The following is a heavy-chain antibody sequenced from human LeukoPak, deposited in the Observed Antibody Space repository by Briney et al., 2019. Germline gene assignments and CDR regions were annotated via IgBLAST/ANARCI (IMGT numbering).Heavy chain of an antibody. CDR2: ISGSGGST. J-gene: IGHJ3*02. CDR1: GFTFSSYA. Sequence: GGSLRLSCAASGFTFSSYAMSWVRQAPGKRLEWVSAISGSGGSTYYADSVKGRFTISRDNSKNTLYLQMNSLRAEDTAVYYCARERENYYDSSGYYPRGAFDIWGQGTMVTVSS. D-gene: IGHD3-22*01. V-gene: IGHV3-23*01. CDR3: ARERENYYDSSGYYPRGAFDI.